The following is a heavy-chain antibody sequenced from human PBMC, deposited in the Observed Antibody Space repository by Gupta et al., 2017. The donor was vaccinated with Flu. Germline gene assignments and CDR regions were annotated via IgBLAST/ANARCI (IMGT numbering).Heavy chain of an antibody. CDR2: IWYDGSNK. V-gene: IGHV3-33*01. D-gene: IGHD3-3*01. CDR1: GFTFSSYG. Sequence: QVQLVESGGGVVQPGRSLRLSCAASGFTFSSYGMHWVRQAPGKGLEWVAVIWYDGSNKYYADAVKGRFTISRDNSKNTLYLQMNSLRAEDTAVYYCARDKAPPHYDFWRGNYYYYGMDVWGQGTTVTVSS. J-gene: IGHJ6*02. CDR3: ARDKAPPHYDFWRGNYYYYGMDV.